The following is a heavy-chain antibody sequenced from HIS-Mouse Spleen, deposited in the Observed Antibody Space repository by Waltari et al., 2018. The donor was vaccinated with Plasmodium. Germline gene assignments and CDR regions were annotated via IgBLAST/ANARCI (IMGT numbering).Heavy chain of an antibody. J-gene: IGHJ4*02. CDR3: ARLVVVASKDSY. D-gene: IGHD2-15*01. Sequence: QVQLQQWGAGLLKPSETLSLTCAVYGGSFSGYYWSWIRQPPWKGLGWIGEINHSGSTNYHPSLKSRVTISVDTSKNQFSLKLGSVTAADTAVYYCARLVVVASKDSYWGQGTLVTGSS. V-gene: IGHV4-34*01. CDR2: INHSGST. CDR1: GGSFSGYY.